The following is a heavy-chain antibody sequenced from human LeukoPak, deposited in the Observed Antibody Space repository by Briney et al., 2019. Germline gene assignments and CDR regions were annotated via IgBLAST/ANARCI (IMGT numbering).Heavy chain of an antibody. CDR1: GGSFSGYY. V-gene: IGHV4-34*01. CDR3: ARGHEAKGVAATVLDY. D-gene: IGHD2-15*01. CDR2: INHSGST. Sequence: PSETLSLTCAVYGGSFSGYYWSWIRQPPGKGLEWIGEINHSGSTNYNPSLKSRVTISVDTSKNQFSLKLSSVTAADTAVYYCARGHEAKGVAATVLDYWGQGTLVTVSS. J-gene: IGHJ4*02.